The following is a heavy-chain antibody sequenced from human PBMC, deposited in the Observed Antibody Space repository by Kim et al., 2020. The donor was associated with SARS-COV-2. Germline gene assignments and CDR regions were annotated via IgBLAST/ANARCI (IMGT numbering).Heavy chain of an antibody. D-gene: IGHD3-3*01. CDR1: GFTFSSYG. CDR3: APDFWSGYTDPYYYYGMDV. CDR2: ISYDGSNK. V-gene: IGHV3-30*03. J-gene: IGHJ6*02. Sequence: GGSLRLSCAASGFTFSSYGMHWVRQAPGKGLEWVAVISYDGSNKYYADSVKGRFTISRDNSKNTLYLQMNSLRAEDTAVYYCAPDFWSGYTDPYYYYGMDVWGQGTTVTVSS.